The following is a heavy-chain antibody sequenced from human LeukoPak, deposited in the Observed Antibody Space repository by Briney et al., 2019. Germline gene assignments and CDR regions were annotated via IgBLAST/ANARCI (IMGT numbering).Heavy chain of an antibody. CDR3: ARYDSWYYFDN. CDR1: GDYISSYY. J-gene: IGHJ4*02. D-gene: IGHD3-22*01. CDR2: IYYSGST. V-gene: IGHV4-59*08. Sequence: SETLSLTCSVSGDYISSYYWSWIRQPPGKGLEWIGYIYYSGSTNYNPSLKSRVSISVGTSENQISLKLSSVTAADTATYYCARYDSWYYFDNWGQGTLVTVSS.